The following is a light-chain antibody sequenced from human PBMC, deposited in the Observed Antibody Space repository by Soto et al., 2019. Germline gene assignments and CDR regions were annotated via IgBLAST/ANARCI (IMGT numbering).Light chain of an antibody. Sequence: DIQMTQSPSAMSASVGDRVTINCRASQEIKYYLAWFQQKPGKVPKRLIYSASSLQSGVPSRFSGSGSGTKFTLTISGLQPEDSATYYCLQHNSYPLTFVGGTKVEIK. CDR1: QEIKYY. V-gene: IGKV1-17*03. CDR3: LQHNSYPLT. J-gene: IGKJ4*01. CDR2: SAS.